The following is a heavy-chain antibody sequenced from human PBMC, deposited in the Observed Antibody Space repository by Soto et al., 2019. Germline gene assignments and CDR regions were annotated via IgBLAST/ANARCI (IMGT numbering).Heavy chain of an antibody. Sequence: GGSLRLSCAASGFTFSSYSMNWVRQAPGKGLEWVSSISSSSSYIYYADSVKGRFTISRDNAKNTLYLQMNSLRAEDTATYFCATAYYDSRGFQDRWGQGTLVTVSS. V-gene: IGHV3-21*04. CDR2: ISSSSSYI. CDR1: GFTFSSYS. J-gene: IGHJ5*02. D-gene: IGHD3-22*01. CDR3: ATAYYDSRGFQDR.